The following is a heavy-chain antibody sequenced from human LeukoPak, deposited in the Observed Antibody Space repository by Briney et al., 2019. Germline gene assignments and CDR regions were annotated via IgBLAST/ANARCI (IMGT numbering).Heavy chain of an antibody. CDR2: IIPIPGVA. D-gene: IGHD3-10*01. J-gene: IGHJ4*02. CDR3: ARAVVVARGLMAYFDY. Sequence: SVKVSCKASGGTFSVYAINWVRQAPGQGLEWMGWIIPIPGVANYAQKFQGRVTITADSSTSTAYMEVSSLRSEDTAVYYCARAVVVARGLMAYFDYWGQGTLVTVSS. V-gene: IGHV1-69*04. CDR1: GGTFSVYA.